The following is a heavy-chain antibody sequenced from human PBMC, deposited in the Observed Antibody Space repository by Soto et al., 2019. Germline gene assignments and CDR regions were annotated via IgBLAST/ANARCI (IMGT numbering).Heavy chain of an antibody. CDR2: MNPNRGNT. CDR3: AGGCSGGSCYFDY. D-gene: IGHD2-15*01. J-gene: IGHJ4*02. CDR1: GYTFTSYD. Sequence: QVQLVQSGAEVKKPGASVKVSCKASGYTFTSYDINWVRQATGQGLEWMGWMNPNRGNTGDAQKFQVRDNMTSKTSISTAYMELSSLRSEDTAVYYWAGGCSGGSCYFDYWGQGTLVTVSS. V-gene: IGHV1-8*01.